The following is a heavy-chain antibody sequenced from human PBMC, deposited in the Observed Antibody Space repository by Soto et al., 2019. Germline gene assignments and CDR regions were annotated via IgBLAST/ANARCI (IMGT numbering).Heavy chain of an antibody. D-gene: IGHD1-26*01. Sequence: ASETLSLTCTVSGGSISTYYWSWIRQPPGKGLEWIGYIYGSVSTNYNPSLKSRVTISVDTSKNQFSLKLNSVTSADTAVYFCARMRGNSDSYAYGMDVWGQGTTVTVSS. CDR3: ARMRGNSDSYAYGMDV. J-gene: IGHJ6*02. CDR2: IYGSVST. CDR1: GGSISTYY. V-gene: IGHV4-59*01.